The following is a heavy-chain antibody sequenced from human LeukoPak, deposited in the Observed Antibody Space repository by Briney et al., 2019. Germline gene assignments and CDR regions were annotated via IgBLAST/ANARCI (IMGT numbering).Heavy chain of an antibody. D-gene: IGHD1-26*01. J-gene: IGHJ6*03. CDR3: ARGGFLRRSGSYLGAYYYYYMDV. Sequence: PSETLSLTCTVSGDSISIGSYYWSWLRQPAGKGLEWIGHMNTTGSTNYNPSLKSRVTISVDTSKNQFSLKLSSVTAADTAVYYCARGGFLRRSGSYLGAYYYYYMDVWGKGTTVTVSS. V-gene: IGHV4-61*09. CDR1: GDSISIGSYY. CDR2: MNTTGST.